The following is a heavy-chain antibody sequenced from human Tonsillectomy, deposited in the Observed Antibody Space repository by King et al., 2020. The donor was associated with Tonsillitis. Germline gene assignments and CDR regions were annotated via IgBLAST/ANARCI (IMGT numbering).Heavy chain of an antibody. D-gene: IGHD3-22*01. CDR1: GFTFSSYQ. J-gene: IGHJ4*02. CDR2: INSRSTLI. V-gene: IGHV3-48*03. Sequence: VQLVESWGGLVQPGGSLRLSCAASGFTFSSYQMNWVRQAPGKGLEWISYINSRSTLIYHTDSVKGRFTISRDNAKNSLYLQMNSLRVEDTAVYYCARDNAESDSFGSDYWGQGTLVTVSS. CDR3: ARDNAESDSFGSDY.